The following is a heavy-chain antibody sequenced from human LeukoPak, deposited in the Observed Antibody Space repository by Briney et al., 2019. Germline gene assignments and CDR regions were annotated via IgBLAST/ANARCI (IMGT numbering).Heavy chain of an antibody. CDR1: GGSISSYY. CDR2: IYYSGST. J-gene: IGHJ4*01. CDR3: ARVGFGELLFAQYEYYLDY. D-gene: IGHD3-10*01. V-gene: IGHV4-59*01. Sequence: SETLSLTCTVSGGSISSYYWSWIRQPPGKGLEWIGYIYYSGSTNYNPSLKSRVTISVDTSKNQFSLKLSAVPAADTAVYYCARVGFGELLFAQYEYYLDYWGQGTLVTVSS.